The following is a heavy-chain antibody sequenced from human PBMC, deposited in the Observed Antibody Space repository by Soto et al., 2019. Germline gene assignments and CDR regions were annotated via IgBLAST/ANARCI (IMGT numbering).Heavy chain of an antibody. CDR3: ATRVSPNGGSVDY. V-gene: IGHV3-48*01. CDR2: ISSTSSTI. Sequence: EVQLVESGGGLVQPGGSLRLSCAASGLTFSSYSMNWVRQAPGKGLEWVSYISSTSSTIYYADSVKGRFTISRDNAKNSLYLQTNSLRAADTAVYYSATRVSPNGGSVDYWGQGTLVTVSS. CDR1: GLTFSSYS. J-gene: IGHJ4*02. D-gene: IGHD1-26*01.